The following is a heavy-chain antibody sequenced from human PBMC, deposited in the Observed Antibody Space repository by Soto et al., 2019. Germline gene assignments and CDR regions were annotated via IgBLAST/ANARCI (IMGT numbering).Heavy chain of an antibody. CDR3: ARSPYGGNWFDP. CDR2: IKSDGSIT. Sequence: EVQLVESGGGLVQPGGSLRLSCAASGFTFSSYWMHWVRQGPGKGLVWVSRIKSDGSITNYAHSVKGRFTISRDNAKNTLYLQMNSLRVEDTAVYYCARSPYGGNWFDPWGQGPLVTVSS. J-gene: IGHJ5*02. V-gene: IGHV3-74*01. CDR1: GFTFSSYW. D-gene: IGHD3-10*01.